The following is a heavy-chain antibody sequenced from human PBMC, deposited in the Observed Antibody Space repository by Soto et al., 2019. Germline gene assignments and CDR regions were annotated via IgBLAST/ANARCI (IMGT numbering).Heavy chain of an antibody. D-gene: IGHD2-15*01. Sequence: SETLSLTCTVSGGSIINYYWSWIRQPAGKGLEWIGRIYTSESTNYNPSLKSRVTMSVDTSKNQFSLKLSSVTAADTAVYYCARDGGHCSGGTCYSADAFDLWGQGTMVTVSS. V-gene: IGHV4-4*07. J-gene: IGHJ3*01. CDR1: GGSIINYY. CDR2: IYTSEST. CDR3: ARDGGHCSGGTCYSADAFDL.